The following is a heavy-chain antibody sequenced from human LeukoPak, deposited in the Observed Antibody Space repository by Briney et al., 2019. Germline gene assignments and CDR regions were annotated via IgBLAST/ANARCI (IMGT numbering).Heavy chain of an antibody. V-gene: IGHV3-11*04. Sequence: PGGSLRLSCAVSGFTFSDYYMSWIRQAPGKGLEWVSYISSSGSTIYYADSVKGRFTISRDNAKNSLYLQMNSLRAEDTAVYYCARGRYYYDSSPPMDVWGKGTTVTISS. CDR1: GFTFSDYY. CDR3: ARGRYYYDSSPPMDV. J-gene: IGHJ6*03. CDR2: ISSSGSTI. D-gene: IGHD3-22*01.